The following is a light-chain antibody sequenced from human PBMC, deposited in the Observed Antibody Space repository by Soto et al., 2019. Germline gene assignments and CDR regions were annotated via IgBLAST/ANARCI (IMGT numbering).Light chain of an antibody. CDR2: GAS. J-gene: IGKJ2*01. CDR3: QQYESSPPSYT. V-gene: IGKV3-20*01. Sequence: EIVLTQSPGPLSLSPGERATLSCRASQSLTSSYLAWYQQKPGQAPRLLIYGASSTATGITDRFSGSGSGTDFTLTISRLDPEDFALSYCQQYESSPPSYTFGRGTKLEIK. CDR1: QSLTSSY.